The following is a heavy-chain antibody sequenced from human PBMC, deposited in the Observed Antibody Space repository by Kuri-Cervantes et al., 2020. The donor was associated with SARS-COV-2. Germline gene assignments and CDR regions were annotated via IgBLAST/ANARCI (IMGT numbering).Heavy chain of an antibody. CDR1: ETTFPNYD. J-gene: IGHJ4*02. Sequence: ASVKVSCKTPETTFPNYDINWVRQATGQGLEWMGMVKTNSGNTLYAQIFQGRVTMTRDASTSTAYMELSSLTSEDTAIYYCYCAPKEGFGSWGQGTLVTVSS. V-gene: IGHV1-8*01. CDR3: YCAPKEGFGS. CDR2: VKTNSGNT. D-gene: IGHD2-21*01.